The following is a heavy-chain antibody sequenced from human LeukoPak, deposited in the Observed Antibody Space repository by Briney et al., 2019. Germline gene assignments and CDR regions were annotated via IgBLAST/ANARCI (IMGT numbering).Heavy chain of an antibody. Sequence: PGGSLRLSCTAPGYIVSKNAMNWVRQAPGKGLEWVASIDASGRYIYYGDSVKGRFTISRDNAKNSLYLQMNSLRAEDTAIYYCTRVGYIDEGIDYWGQGTLVTVSS. J-gene: IGHJ4*02. CDR1: GYIVSKNA. CDR3: TRVGYIDEGIDY. D-gene: IGHD5-24*01. V-gene: IGHV3-21*06. CDR2: IDASGRYI.